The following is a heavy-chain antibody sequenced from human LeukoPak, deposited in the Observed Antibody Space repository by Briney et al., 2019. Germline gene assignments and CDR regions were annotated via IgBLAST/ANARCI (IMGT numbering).Heavy chain of an antibody. J-gene: IGHJ6*02. CDR1: GFTFSSYE. V-gene: IGHV3-48*03. D-gene: IGHD4-17*01. Sequence: GGSLRLSCAASGFTFSSYEMNWVRQAPGKGLEWVSYIGTSDSSTYYADSVKGRFTISRDNSKNTLYLQMNSLRAEDTAVYYCAKGQVTTYIYYYYGMDVWGQGTTVTVSS. CDR3: AKGQVTTYIYYYYGMDV. CDR2: IGTSDSST.